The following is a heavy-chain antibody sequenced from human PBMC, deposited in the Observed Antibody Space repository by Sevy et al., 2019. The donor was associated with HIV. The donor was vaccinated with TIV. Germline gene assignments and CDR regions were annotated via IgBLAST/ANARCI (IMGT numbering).Heavy chain of an antibody. CDR3: ARHNIAVAEAYYFDY. CDR1: GGSISSSTYY. D-gene: IGHD6-13*01. CDR2: IYYSGST. J-gene: IGHJ4*02. Sequence: SETLSLTCTVSGGSISSSTYYWGWIRQPPGKGLEWIGSIYYSGSTYYNPSLKSRVTISVDTSKNQFSLKLSSVTAADTALYYCARHNIAVAEAYYFDYWGQGTLVTVSS. V-gene: IGHV4-39*01.